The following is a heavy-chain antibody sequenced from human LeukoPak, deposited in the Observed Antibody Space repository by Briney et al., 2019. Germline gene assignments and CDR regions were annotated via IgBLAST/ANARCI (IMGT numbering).Heavy chain of an antibody. J-gene: IGHJ3*02. Sequence: GGSLRLSCAASGFTVSSNYMSWVRQAPGKGLEWVSVIYSGGSTYYADSVKGRFTISRDNSKNTLYLQMNSLRAEDTAVYYCATNYGGSLDGAFDIWGQGTMVTVSS. D-gene: IGHD4-23*01. CDR1: GFTVSSNY. CDR3: ATNYGGSLDGAFDI. CDR2: IYSGGST. V-gene: IGHV3-66*01.